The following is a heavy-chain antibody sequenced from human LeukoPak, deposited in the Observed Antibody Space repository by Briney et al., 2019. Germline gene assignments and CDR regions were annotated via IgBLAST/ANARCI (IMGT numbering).Heavy chain of an antibody. Sequence: GSSVKVSCKASGGTFSSYAISWVRQAPGQGLEWMGWISGYNGNTNFAQKLQGRVTMTTDTTTSTAYMELRSLRSDDTAVYYCARVYNTYYDFWSGHIYYMDVWGKGTTVTVSS. D-gene: IGHD3-3*01. J-gene: IGHJ6*03. CDR3: ARVYNTYYDFWSGHIYYMDV. CDR2: ISGYNGNT. V-gene: IGHV1-18*01. CDR1: GGTFSSYA.